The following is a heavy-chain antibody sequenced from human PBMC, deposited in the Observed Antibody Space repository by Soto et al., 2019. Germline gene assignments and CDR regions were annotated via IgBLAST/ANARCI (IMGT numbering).Heavy chain of an antibody. CDR1: GYSFTSYW. V-gene: IGHV5-51*01. CDR2: IYPGDSDT. Sequence: GESLKISCKGSGYSFTSYWIGWVRQMPGKGLEWMGIIYPGDSDTRYSPSFQGQVTISADKSISTAYLQWSSLKASDTAMYYCATTYLGATVTTVHFDYWGQGTLVTVSS. CDR3: ATTYLGATVTTVHFDY. D-gene: IGHD4-17*01. J-gene: IGHJ4*02.